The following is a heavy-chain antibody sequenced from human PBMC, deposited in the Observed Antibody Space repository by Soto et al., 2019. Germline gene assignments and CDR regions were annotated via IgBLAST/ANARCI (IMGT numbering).Heavy chain of an antibody. CDR3: AKDRAHCSGGSXPNWFDP. Sequence: GGSLRLSCAASGFTFSSYGMHWVRQAPGKGLEWVSVISDDGSNKYYGDSVKVRFNISRDNSNNKLYLQMNSLRAEDTAVYYCAKDRAHCSGGSXPNWFDPRGQGXLXT. J-gene: IGHJ5*02. D-gene: IGHD2-15*01. V-gene: IGHV3-30*18. CDR1: GFTFSSYG. CDR2: ISDDGSNK.